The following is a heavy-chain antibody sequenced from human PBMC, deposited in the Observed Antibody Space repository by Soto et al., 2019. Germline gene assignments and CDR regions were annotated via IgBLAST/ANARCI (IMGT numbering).Heavy chain of an antibody. V-gene: IGHV1-69*01. J-gene: IGHJ6*02. CDR2: IIPIFGTA. CDR3: ARVPGKFGLVIITPGSYYYGMDV. Sequence: VQLVQSGAEVKKPGSSVKVSCKASGGTFSSYAISWVRQAPGQGLEWMGGIIPIFGTANYAQKFQGRVTITADESTSTAYMELSSLRSEDTAVYYCARVPGKFGLVIITPGSYYYGMDVWGQGTTVTVSS. CDR1: GGTFSSYA. D-gene: IGHD3-9*01.